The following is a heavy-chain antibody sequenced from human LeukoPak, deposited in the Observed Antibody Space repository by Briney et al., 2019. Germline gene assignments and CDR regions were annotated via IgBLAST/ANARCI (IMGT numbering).Heavy chain of an antibody. CDR3: ARLTFYYDGSGYYFDY. V-gene: IGHV4-39*01. D-gene: IGHD3-22*01. CDR2: ISHTGST. CDR1: GGSFSSTSYY. Sequence: SETLSLTYTVPGGSFSSTSYYWAWIRQPPGKGLEWIGSISHTGSTYYNPSLKSRVTISVDTSKNQFSLRLSSVTAADTAVHYCARLTFYYDGSGYYFDYWGQGTLVTVSS. J-gene: IGHJ4*02.